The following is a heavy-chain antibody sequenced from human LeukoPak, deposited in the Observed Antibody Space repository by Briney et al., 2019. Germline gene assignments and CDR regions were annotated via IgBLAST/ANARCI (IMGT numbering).Heavy chain of an antibody. Sequence: SVKVSCKASGGTFSSYAISWVRQAPGHGLEWMGGVIPVFGTSVYAQKFQDRVTITADESTSTAYMELRSLRSDDTAVYYCARFTVTTGADWFDPWGQGTLVTVSS. CDR2: VIPVFGTS. D-gene: IGHD4-17*01. V-gene: IGHV1-69*13. CDR3: ARFTVTTGADWFDP. J-gene: IGHJ5*02. CDR1: GGTFSSYA.